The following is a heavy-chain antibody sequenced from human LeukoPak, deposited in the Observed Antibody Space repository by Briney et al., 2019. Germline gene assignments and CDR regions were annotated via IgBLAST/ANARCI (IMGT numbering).Heavy chain of an antibody. V-gene: IGHV1-69*13. Sequence: ASVKVSCKASGGTFSSYAISWVRQAPGQGLEWMGGIIPIFGTANYAQKFQGRVTITADESTSTAYMELSSLRSEDTAVYFCARKRSGYYNDYWGQGTLVTVSS. CDR2: IIPIFGTA. CDR3: ARKRSGYYNDY. CDR1: GGTFSSYA. D-gene: IGHD3-22*01. J-gene: IGHJ4*02.